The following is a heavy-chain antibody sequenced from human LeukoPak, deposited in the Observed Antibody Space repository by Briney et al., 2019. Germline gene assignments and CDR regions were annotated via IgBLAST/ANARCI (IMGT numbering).Heavy chain of an antibody. Sequence: KHGESLQISCKGSGYTFTNYYIGWVRQPPGKGLEWMGVISPGDSDARYSPSFQGQVTISADKSISTAYLRWSSLKASDTAMYYCARRYCSSTSCNPYFFDYWGQGTLVTVSS. CDR2: ISPGDSDA. J-gene: IGHJ4*02. CDR3: ARRYCSSTSCNPYFFDY. V-gene: IGHV5-51*01. CDR1: GYTFTNYY. D-gene: IGHD2-2*01.